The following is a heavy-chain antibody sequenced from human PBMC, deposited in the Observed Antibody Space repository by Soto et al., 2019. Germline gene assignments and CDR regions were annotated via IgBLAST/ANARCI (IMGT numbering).Heavy chain of an antibody. CDR1: GYTFSTYA. D-gene: IGHD1-26*01. CDR3: ARGGVGPKDSSYAMDV. Sequence: ASVKVSCKASGYTFSTYAISWVRQAPGQGLEWMGWISAHNGNTNYAQRLQGRVTMTTDTSTSTASMELRSLRSDDTAVYYCARGGVGPKDSSYAMDVWGQGTTVTVSS. CDR2: ISAHNGNT. J-gene: IGHJ6*02. V-gene: IGHV1-18*01.